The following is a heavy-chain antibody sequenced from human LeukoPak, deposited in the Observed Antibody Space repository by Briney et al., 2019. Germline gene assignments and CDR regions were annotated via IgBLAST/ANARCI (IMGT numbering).Heavy chain of an antibody. V-gene: IGHV3-23*03. CDR1: GFTFSTYS. D-gene: IGHD6-19*01. Sequence: GGSLRLSCAASGFTFSTYSMTWVRQAPGKGLEWVSSIYNSGSRTFYGDSVKGRFTVSRDNSKNTLYLQMNSLRAEDTAVYYCAKDVAPDSGWDLDYWGQETLVTVSS. J-gene: IGHJ4*02. CDR2: IYNSGSRT. CDR3: AKDVAPDSGWDLDY.